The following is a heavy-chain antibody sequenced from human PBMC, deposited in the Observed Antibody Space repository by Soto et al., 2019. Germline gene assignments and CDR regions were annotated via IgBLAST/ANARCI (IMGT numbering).Heavy chain of an antibody. J-gene: IGHJ4*02. V-gene: IGHV5-51*01. CDR2: INPADSDT. CDR1: GYSFTNYW. CDR3: VRPDSTGYYSH. Sequence: GESLKISCKGSGYSFTNYWIGWVRQMPGKGLEWMGIINPADSDTRYSPSFQGQVTVSVDKSISTAYLQRGSLKASDTAVYYCVRPDSTGYYSHWGQGTPVTVSS. D-gene: IGHD3-9*01.